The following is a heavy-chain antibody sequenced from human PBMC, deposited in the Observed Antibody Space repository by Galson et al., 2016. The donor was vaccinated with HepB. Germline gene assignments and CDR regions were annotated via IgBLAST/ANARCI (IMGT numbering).Heavy chain of an antibody. CDR2: ISSYNGYT. Sequence: SVKVSCKASGYAFNTYVINWVRQAPGQGPEWMGWISSYNGYTTYAQKLQGRVTMTTDTSTNTSHMELRSLTSDDTAVYFCAGDGIVGLGSVYYFDYWGQGTLVTVSS. J-gene: IGHJ4*02. D-gene: IGHD3/OR15-3a*01. V-gene: IGHV1-18*01. CDR1: GYAFNTYV. CDR3: AGDGIVGLGSVYYFDY.